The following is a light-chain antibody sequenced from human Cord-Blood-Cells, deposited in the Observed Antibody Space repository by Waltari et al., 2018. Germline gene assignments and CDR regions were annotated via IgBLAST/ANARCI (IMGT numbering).Light chain of an antibody. CDR3: SSYTSSSTRV. Sequence: QSALTHPASVSGSPGQSITISCTGPSSDVGGYNYVSWYQQHPGKAPKLMIYDVSNRPSGVSNRFSGSKSGNTASLTISGLQAEDEADYYCSSYTSSSTRVFGGGTKLTVL. V-gene: IGLV2-14*01. CDR1: SSDVGGYNY. CDR2: DVS. J-gene: IGLJ2*01.